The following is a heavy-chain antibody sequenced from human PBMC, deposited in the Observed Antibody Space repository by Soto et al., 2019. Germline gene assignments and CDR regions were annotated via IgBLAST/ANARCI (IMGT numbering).Heavy chain of an antibody. CDR2: IGTAGDT. V-gene: IGHV3-13*01. CDR1: GFTFSSYD. J-gene: IGHJ6*02. Sequence: GGSLRLACEASGFTFSSYDIHWMRQATGKGLEWVSAIGTAGDTYYPGSVKGRFTISRENAKNSLYLQMNSLRAEDTAVYYCARDGTGSVNYYYYGMDVWGQGTTVTVSS. D-gene: IGHD6-19*01. CDR3: ARDGTGSVNYYYYGMDV.